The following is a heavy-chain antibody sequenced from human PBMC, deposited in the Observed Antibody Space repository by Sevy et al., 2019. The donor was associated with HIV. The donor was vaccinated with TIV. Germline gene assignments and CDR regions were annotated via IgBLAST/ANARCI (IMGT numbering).Heavy chain of an antibody. CDR3: AKDIRRDYGLLEYGMDV. D-gene: IGHD1-26*01. CDR2: ISYDGSNK. Sequence: GGSLRLSCAASGFTFSSYGMHWVRQAPGKGLEWVAVISYDGSNKYYADSVKGRFTISRDNSKNTLYLQMNSLRAEDTAAYYCAKDIRRDYGLLEYGMDVWGQGTTVTVSS. CDR1: GFTFSSYG. V-gene: IGHV3-30*18. J-gene: IGHJ6*02.